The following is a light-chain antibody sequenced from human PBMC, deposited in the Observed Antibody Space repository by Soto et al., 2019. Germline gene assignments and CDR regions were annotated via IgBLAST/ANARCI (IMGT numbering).Light chain of an antibody. CDR2: GAS. V-gene: IGKV3-20*01. CDR3: QQYGGSPYT. CDR1: QSVSSTY. Sequence: EIVLTQSPGTLSLSRGDRATLSCRASQSVSSTYLAWFQQRPGQSPRLLIYGASNGATGIPDRFSGSGSGTDFTLTINGLEPEDFAVYYCQQYGGSPYTFGQGTKLEIK. J-gene: IGKJ2*01.